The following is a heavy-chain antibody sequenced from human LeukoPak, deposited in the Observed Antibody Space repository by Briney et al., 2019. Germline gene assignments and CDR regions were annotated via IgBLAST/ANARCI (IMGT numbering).Heavy chain of an antibody. CDR1: GYTFTGYY. Sequence: ASVKVSCKASGYTFTGYYMHWVRQAPGQGLEWMGWINPNSGGTNYAQKFQGRVTMTTDTSMSTAYMELSRLTSDDTAVYYCARQAGTYYYDSSGYLKLDYWGQGTLVTVSS. CDR3: ARQAGTYYYDSSGYLKLDY. J-gene: IGHJ4*02. V-gene: IGHV1-2*02. CDR2: INPNSGGT. D-gene: IGHD3-22*01.